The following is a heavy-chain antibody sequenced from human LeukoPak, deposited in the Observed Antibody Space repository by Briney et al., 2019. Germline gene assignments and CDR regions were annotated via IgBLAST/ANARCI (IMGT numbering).Heavy chain of an antibody. CDR2: IQQEGSEK. V-gene: IGHV3-7*01. Sequence: GSQRLSCAASGFTFSNYWMSWVRQAPGKGLEWVANIQQEGSEKYYVDSVKGRFTISRDNAKNSLYLQMNSLRAEDTAVYYCARDRVWTVLYWGQGTLVTVSS. J-gene: IGHJ4*02. D-gene: IGHD6-13*01. CDR1: GFTFSNYW. CDR3: ARDRVWTVLY.